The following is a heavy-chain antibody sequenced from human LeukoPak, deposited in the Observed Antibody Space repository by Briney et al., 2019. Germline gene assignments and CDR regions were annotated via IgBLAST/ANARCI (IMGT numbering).Heavy chain of an antibody. CDR3: ARHEVVVVAATRRGGALDI. J-gene: IGHJ3*02. Sequence: PSETLSLTCTVSGGSISSSSYYWGWIRQPPGKGLEGIGSIYYSGSTYYNPSLKSRVTISVDTSKNQFSLKLSSVTAADTAVYYCARHEVVVVAATRRGGALDIWGQGTMVTVSS. D-gene: IGHD2-15*01. CDR2: IYYSGST. V-gene: IGHV4-39*01. CDR1: GGSISSSSYY.